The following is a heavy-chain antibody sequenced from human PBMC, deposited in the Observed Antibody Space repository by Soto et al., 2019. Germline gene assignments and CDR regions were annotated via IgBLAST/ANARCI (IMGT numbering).Heavy chain of an antibody. CDR3: AKAPMDFSTVRYPKWFDP. CDR2: ISGRGGTK. D-gene: IGHD3-3*01. J-gene: IGHJ5*02. Sequence: GGSLRLSCAASGFTFSTYAISCFLQAPGKGLEWVSVISGRGGTKYYADSVKGRFTISRGNSKNTVYLQLNSLRAEDTAVYYCAKAPMDFSTVRYPKWFDPWGQRTLVTVSS. CDR1: GFTFSTYA. V-gene: IGHV3-23*01.